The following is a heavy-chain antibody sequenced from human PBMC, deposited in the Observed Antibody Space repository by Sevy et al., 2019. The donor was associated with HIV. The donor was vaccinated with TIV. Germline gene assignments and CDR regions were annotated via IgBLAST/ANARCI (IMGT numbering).Heavy chain of an antibody. CDR2: IQYDGSNE. V-gene: IGHV3-30*02. Sequence: GGSLRLSCAASRFTFSNHGMHWVRQAPGKGLEWVAFIQYDGSNEYYGDSVKGRFTISRDNSKDTLYLQMNSLRPEDTAVYFCAKDRKVLLVVYAIPFDVFDIWGHGTMVTVSS. D-gene: IGHD2-8*02. J-gene: IGHJ3*02. CDR1: RFTFSNHG. CDR3: AKDRKVLLVVYAIPFDVFDI.